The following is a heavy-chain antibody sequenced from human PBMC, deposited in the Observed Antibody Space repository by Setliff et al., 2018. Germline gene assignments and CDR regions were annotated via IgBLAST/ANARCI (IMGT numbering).Heavy chain of an antibody. CDR2: INHSGST. CDR1: GGSFSTYY. J-gene: IGHJ4*02. V-gene: IGHV4-34*01. D-gene: IGHD2-2*01. CDR3: ATNGGYCSSTSCSLEDY. Sequence: SETLSLTCAVYGGSFSTYYWIWIRQPPGKGLEWIGEINHSGSTNYNPSLKSRVAISVDTSENQFSLRLNSVTAADTAVYYCATNGGYCSSTSCSLEDYWGQGTLVTVSS.